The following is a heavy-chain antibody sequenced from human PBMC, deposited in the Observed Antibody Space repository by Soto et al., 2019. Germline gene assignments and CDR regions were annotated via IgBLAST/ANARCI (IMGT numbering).Heavy chain of an antibody. CDR1: GGSFSGYY. CDR2: INHSGST. J-gene: IGHJ4*02. Sequence: SETLSLTCAVYGGSFSGYYWSWIRQPPGKGLEWIGEINHSGSTNYNPSLKSQVTISVDTSKNQFSLKLSSVTAADTAVYYCARVGSSSIRVVEYWGQGTLVTVSS. CDR3: ARVGSSSIRVVEY. D-gene: IGHD6-13*01. V-gene: IGHV4-34*01.